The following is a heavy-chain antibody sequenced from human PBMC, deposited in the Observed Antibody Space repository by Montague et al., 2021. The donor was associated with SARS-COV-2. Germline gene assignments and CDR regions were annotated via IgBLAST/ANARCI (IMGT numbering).Heavy chain of an antibody. CDR3: ARDPFYDILTGYYSN. CDR1: GFTFSSYA. Sequence: SLRLSCAASGFTFSSYAMHWVRQAPGKGLEWVAVISYDGSNKYYADSVKGRFTISRDNSKNTLYLQMNSLRAEDTAVYYCARDPFYDILTGYYSNWGQGTLVTVSS. J-gene: IGHJ4*02. V-gene: IGHV3-30*04. CDR2: ISYDGSNK. D-gene: IGHD3-9*01.